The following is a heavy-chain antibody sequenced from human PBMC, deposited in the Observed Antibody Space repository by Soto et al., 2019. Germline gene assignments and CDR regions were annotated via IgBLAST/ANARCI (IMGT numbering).Heavy chain of an antibody. Sequence: ASMKVSCKASGYTFTSYAMHWVRQAPGQRPEWMGWINAGNGNTKYSQKFQGRVTITRDTSASTAYMELSSLRSEDTAVYYCARGTYYYDSSGYYWDYYYGMDVWGQGTTVTVSS. CDR3: ARGTYYYDSSGYYWDYYYGMDV. CDR1: GYTFTSYA. D-gene: IGHD3-22*01. V-gene: IGHV1-3*01. CDR2: INAGNGNT. J-gene: IGHJ6*02.